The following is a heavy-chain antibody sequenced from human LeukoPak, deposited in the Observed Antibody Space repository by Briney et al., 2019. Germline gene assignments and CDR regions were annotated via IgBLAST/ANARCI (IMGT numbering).Heavy chain of an antibody. D-gene: IGHD6-6*01. J-gene: IGHJ4*02. V-gene: IGHV3-64*01. Sequence: GRTLRLSRAASVVTLSGYAMHSVRQAPGQGLEYVSAISSNVGSTSYANSVKGRFTISRDSSKNTLYLKMGMLRAEDMAVYYCAREASIVVRCSDYWGQGTLVTVSS. CDR1: VVTLSGYA. CDR2: ISSNVGST. CDR3: AREASIVVRCSDY.